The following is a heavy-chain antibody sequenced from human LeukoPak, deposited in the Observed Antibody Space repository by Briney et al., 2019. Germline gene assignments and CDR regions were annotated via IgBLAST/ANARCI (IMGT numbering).Heavy chain of an antibody. CDR2: LHYTGST. CDR1: GGSFSGYY. J-gene: IGHJ4*02. Sequence: NPSETLSLTCAVYGGSFSGYYWSWIRQPPGKGLEWIGYLHYTGSTDYNPSLRSRVTMWVDASKKQLSLRMTSVTAADTAIYYCANQGSREVRGFDYWGLGTLVTVSS. D-gene: IGHD2-2*01. CDR3: ANQGSREVRGFDY. V-gene: IGHV4-59*01.